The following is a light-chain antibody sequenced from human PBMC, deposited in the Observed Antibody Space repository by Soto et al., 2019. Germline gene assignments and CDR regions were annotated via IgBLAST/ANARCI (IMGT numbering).Light chain of an antibody. CDR3: QQGNSFPLT. J-gene: IGKJ4*01. V-gene: IGKV1-12*01. CDR1: QGVDRW. Sequence: DIQMTQSPYSVSAFVGDRVTITCRASQGVDRWLAWYQHKPGTAPKLLIYAASTLQDGVPSRFSGSGSGTEFTLTISSLQPEDFATYYCQQGNSFPLTFGGGTKVEIK. CDR2: AAS.